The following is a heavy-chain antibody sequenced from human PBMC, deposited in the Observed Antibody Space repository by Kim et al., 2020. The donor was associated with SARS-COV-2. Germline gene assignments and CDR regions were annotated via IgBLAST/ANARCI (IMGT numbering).Heavy chain of an antibody. Sequence: GESLKISCKGFGYDFLKYWIGWVRQMPGKGLEGMGIIYPGDSDTRYGPSFEGQVTLSVDKSISTAFLQWSSLKASDSAMYYCARAQRVAGQNGGLDYWGQGTLVTVSS. CDR1: GYDFLKYW. CDR3: ARAQRVAGQNGGLDY. CDR2: IYPGDSDT. J-gene: IGHJ4*02. V-gene: IGHV5-51*01. D-gene: IGHD6-19*01.